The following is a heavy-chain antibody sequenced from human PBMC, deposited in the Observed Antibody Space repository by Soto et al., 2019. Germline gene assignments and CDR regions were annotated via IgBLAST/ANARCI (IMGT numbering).Heavy chain of an antibody. D-gene: IGHD3-3*01. CDR2: IYWDDVK. V-gene: IGHV2-5*02. J-gene: IGHJ5*02. CDR3: AHTPHGLSARWFGP. Sequence: QITLRESGPTVLKPTQTLTLTCTFSGFSINTNGVGVDWFRQPPGKALEWLALIYWDDVKPSIPSLRTRLNITNDTPRIQVVHTRANVEPADAATYYCAHTPHGLSARWFGPWLEGTLVTVSS. CDR1: GFSINTNGVG.